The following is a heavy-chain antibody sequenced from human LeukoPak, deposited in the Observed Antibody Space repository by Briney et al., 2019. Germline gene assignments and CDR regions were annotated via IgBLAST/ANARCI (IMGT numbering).Heavy chain of an antibody. V-gene: IGHV3-23*01. J-gene: IGHJ4*02. D-gene: IGHD4-23*01. CDR2: ISGSGDNT. Sequence: GGSLRLSCAASGFTFSNYAMSWVRQTPGKGLEWVSAISGSGDNTYYADSVKGRFTISRDNSRNTLYLQMNSLRAEDTAVYYCARDYGGSSPFDYWGQGTLVTVSS. CDR1: GFTFSNYA. CDR3: ARDYGGSSPFDY.